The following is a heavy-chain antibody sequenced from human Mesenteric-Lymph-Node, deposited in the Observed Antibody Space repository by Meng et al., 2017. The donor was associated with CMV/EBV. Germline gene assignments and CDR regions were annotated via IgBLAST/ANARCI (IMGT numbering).Heavy chain of an antibody. D-gene: IGHD3-22*01. V-gene: IGHV3-43D*03. CDR3: AKDRSSGYANTPAFEI. Sequence: GESLKISCAASGFTFDDYAMHWVRQAPGKGLEWVSLISWDGGSTYYADSVKGRFTISRDNSKNSLYLQMNSLRAEDTALYYCAKDRSSGYANTPAFEIWGRGTMVTVSS. CDR1: GFTFDDYA. J-gene: IGHJ3*02. CDR2: ISWDGGST.